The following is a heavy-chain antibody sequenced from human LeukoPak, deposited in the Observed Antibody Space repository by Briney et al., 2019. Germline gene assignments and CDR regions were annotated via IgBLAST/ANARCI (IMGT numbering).Heavy chain of an antibody. Sequence: GGSLRLSCAASGFTFSSYWMHWVRQAPGKGLVWVSRINSDGSSTSYADSVKGRFTISRDNAKNTLYLQMNSLRAEDTAVYYCARPTRGSGNSFLIDSWGQGTLVTVSS. J-gene: IGHJ4*02. CDR1: GFTFSSYW. D-gene: IGHD4-23*01. CDR2: INSDGSST. CDR3: ARPTRGSGNSFLIDS. V-gene: IGHV3-74*01.